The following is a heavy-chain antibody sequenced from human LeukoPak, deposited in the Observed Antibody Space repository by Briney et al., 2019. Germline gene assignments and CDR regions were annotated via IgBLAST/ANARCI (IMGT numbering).Heavy chain of an antibody. CDR1: GFTFNTYG. J-gene: IGHJ4*02. CDR2: ISYDGSKT. D-gene: IGHD2-2*01. V-gene: IGHV3-30*18. Sequence: GGSLRLSCEVSGFTFNTYGIHWVRQTPGKGLEWVALISYDGSKTWYTGSVKGRFTISRDNSKNTLYLQMDSLRAEDTAVYYCAKDRSGMACHFDFWGQGTLVTVTS. CDR3: AKDRSGMACHFDF.